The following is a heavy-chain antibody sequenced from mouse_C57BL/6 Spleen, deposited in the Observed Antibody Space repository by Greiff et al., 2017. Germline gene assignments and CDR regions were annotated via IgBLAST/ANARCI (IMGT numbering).Heavy chain of an antibody. J-gene: IGHJ2*01. CDR2: ISSGSSTI. CDR3: ARWSHFDY. CDR1: GFTFSDYG. V-gene: IGHV5-17*01. D-gene: IGHD1-1*02. Sequence: EVKVVESGGGLVKPGGSLKLSCAASGFTFSDYGMHWVRQAPEKGLEWVAYISSGSSTIYYADTVKGRFTISRDNAKNTLFLQMTSLRSEDTAMYYCARWSHFDYWGQGTTLTVSS.